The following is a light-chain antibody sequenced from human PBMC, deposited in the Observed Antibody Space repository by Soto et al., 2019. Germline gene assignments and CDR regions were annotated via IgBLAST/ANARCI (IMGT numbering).Light chain of an antibody. CDR1: QSVSSN. CDR2: GAS. V-gene: IGKV3-15*01. J-gene: IGKJ1*01. Sequence: EIVMTQSPATLSVSPGERATLSCRASQSVSSNLAWYQQKPGQAPRLLIYGASTRSTGIPARSSGSGSVTEFTLTISTLQSEDFAVYYCQQYNNWPPWTFGQGTKVEIK. CDR3: QQYNNWPPWT.